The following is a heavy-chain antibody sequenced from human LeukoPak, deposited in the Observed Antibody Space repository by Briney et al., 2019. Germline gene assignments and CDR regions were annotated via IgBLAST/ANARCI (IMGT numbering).Heavy chain of an antibody. CDR2: IKQDGSEK. Sequence: GGSLRLSCAASGFTFSSYWVSWVRQAPGKGLEWVANIKQDGSEKYYVDSVKGRFTISRDNAKNSLYLQMNSLRAEDTAVYYCARWRMAGGYFDYWGQGTLVTVSS. V-gene: IGHV3-7*01. CDR3: ARWRMAGGYFDY. D-gene: IGHD6-19*01. CDR1: GFTFSSYW. J-gene: IGHJ4*02.